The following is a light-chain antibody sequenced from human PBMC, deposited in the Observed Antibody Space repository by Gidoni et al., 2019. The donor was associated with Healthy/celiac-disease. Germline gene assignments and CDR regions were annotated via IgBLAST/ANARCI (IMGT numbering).Light chain of an antibody. CDR1: QSVSSSY. Sequence: ELVLTPSPGTLSLSPGERATLSCRASQSVSSSYLAWYQQKPGQAPRLLIYGASSRATGIPDRVSGSGSGTDFTLTISRLEPEDFAVYYCQQYGSSPWTFGQGTKVEIK. V-gene: IGKV3-20*01. CDR2: GAS. J-gene: IGKJ1*01. CDR3: QQYGSSPWT.